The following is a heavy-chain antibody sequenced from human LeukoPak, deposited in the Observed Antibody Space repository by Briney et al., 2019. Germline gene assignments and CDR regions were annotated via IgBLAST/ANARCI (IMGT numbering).Heavy chain of an antibody. J-gene: IGHJ3*01. CDR1: GYIFGNSW. CDR3: ARGLDTMIVVVPRGDAFDF. CDR2: IFPGDSTT. Sequence: PGESLKISCKGSGYIFGNSWIGWVRQMPGKGLEWMGVIFPGDSTTIYSPSFQGQVTIPADMSISTAYLQWSSLKASDTAMYYCARGLDTMIVVVPRGDAFDFWGQGTMVTVSS. D-gene: IGHD3-22*01. V-gene: IGHV5-51*01.